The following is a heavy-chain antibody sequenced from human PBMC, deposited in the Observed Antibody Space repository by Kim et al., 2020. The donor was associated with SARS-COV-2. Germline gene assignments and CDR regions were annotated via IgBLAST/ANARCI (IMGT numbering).Heavy chain of an antibody. CDR3: ARDGTGHVLGDY. V-gene: IGHV3-21*01. CDR2: ISSSSSYI. D-gene: IGHD1-26*01. CDR1: GFTFSSYS. Sequence: GGSLRLSCAASGFTFSSYSMNWVRQAPGKGLEWVSSISSSSSYIYYADSVKGRFTISRDNAKNSLYLQMNSLRAEDTAVYYCARDGTGHVLGDYWGQGTLVTVSS. J-gene: IGHJ4*02.